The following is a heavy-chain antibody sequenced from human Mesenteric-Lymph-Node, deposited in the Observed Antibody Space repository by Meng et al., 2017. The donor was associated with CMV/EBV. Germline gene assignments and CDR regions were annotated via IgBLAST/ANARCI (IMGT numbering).Heavy chain of an antibody. CDR3: AQTYYYGSGSRNWFDP. Sequence: FSPLTSGIGVGGIRQHPATALEWLALVYWYDDKRYSPSLNTRLTITKDTSKNQVVLTMTNMDPVDTATYYCAQTYYYGSGSRNWFDPWGQGTLVTVSS. J-gene: IGHJ5*02. D-gene: IGHD3-10*01. CDR1: FSPLTSGIG. CDR2: VYWYDDK. V-gene: IGHV2-5*01.